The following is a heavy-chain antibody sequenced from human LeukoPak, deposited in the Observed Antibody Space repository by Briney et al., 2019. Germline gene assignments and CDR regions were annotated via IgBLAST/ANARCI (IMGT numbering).Heavy chain of an antibody. V-gene: IGHV4-34*01. Sequence: SETLSLTCAVYGGSFSGYYWSWIRQPPGKGLEWIGEINHSGSTNYNPSLKSRVTISVDTSKTQFSLKLSSVTAADTAVYYCARAWGIDYWGQGTLVTVSS. CDR1: GGSFSGYY. D-gene: IGHD7-27*01. CDR2: INHSGST. J-gene: IGHJ4*02. CDR3: ARAWGIDY.